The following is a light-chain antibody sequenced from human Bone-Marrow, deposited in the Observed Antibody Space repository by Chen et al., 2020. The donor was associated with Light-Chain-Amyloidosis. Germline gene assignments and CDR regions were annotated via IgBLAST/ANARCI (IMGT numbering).Light chain of an antibody. CDR3: QQYYITPPT. Sequence: DIVMTQSPDSLAVSLGERATINCKSSQSVLYSSNNRNYLAWYQPKPGQPPKLLIYWASTRGSGVPDRFSGSGSGTDFTLTISSLQAEDVAVYYCQQYYITPPTFGGGTKVEIK. J-gene: IGKJ4*01. CDR2: WAS. CDR1: QSVLYSSNNRNY. V-gene: IGKV4-1*01.